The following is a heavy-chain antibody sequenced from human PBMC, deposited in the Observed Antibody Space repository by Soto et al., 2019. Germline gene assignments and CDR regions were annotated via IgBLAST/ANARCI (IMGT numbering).Heavy chain of an antibody. J-gene: IGHJ6*02. V-gene: IGHV1-18*04. D-gene: IGHD6-19*01. CDR1: GYTFTSYG. Sequence: ASVKVSCKASGYTFTSYGISWVRQAPGQGLEWMGWISAYNGNTNYAQKLQGRVTMTTDTSTSTAYMELRSLRSDDTAVYYCARVEYSSGWYYYYGMDVWGQGTTVTVSS. CDR3: ARVEYSSGWYYYYGMDV. CDR2: ISAYNGNT.